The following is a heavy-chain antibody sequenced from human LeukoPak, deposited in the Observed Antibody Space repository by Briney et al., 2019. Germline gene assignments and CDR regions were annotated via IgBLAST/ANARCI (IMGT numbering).Heavy chain of an antibody. V-gene: IGHV3-74*01. CDR3: ARVYFGELFPDY. J-gene: IGHJ4*02. D-gene: IGHD3-10*01. CDR2: INSDGSST. CDR1: GFTFSSNW. Sequence: PGGSLRLSCAASGFTFSSNWMHWVRQAPGKGLVWVSRINSDGSSTRYADSVKGRFTISRDNAKNTLYLQMNSLRAEDTAVYYCARVYFGELFPDYWGQGTLVTVSS.